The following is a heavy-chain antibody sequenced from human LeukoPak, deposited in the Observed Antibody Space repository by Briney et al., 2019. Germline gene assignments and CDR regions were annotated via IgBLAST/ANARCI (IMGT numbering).Heavy chain of an antibody. CDR3: ARGVHYFGSGSYYY. D-gene: IGHD3-10*01. CDR2: INHSGST. CDR1: GGSFSGYY. V-gene: IGHV4-34*01. J-gene: IGHJ4*02. Sequence: SETLSLTCAVYGGSFSGYYWSWIRQPPGKGLEWIGEINHSGSTNFNPSLKSRVTISVDTSKNQFSLKLSSMTAADTAVYYCARGVHYFGSGSYYYWGQGTLVTVSS.